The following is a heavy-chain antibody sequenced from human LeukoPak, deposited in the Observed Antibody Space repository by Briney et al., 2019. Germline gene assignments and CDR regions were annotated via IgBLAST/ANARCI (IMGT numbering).Heavy chain of an antibody. J-gene: IGHJ4*02. V-gene: IGHV7-4-1*02. CDR1: GYIFTDYA. Sequence: ASVKVSCKASGYIFTDYAMNWVRQAPGQGLEWMGWINTNTGNPTYTQGFTGRFVFSLDTSVSTAYLQISSLKAEDTAVYYCARDLPLYCSGGRCYSAAYFDYWGQGTLVTVSS. CDR3: ARDLPLYCSGGRCYSAAYFDY. CDR2: INTNTGNP. D-gene: IGHD2-15*01.